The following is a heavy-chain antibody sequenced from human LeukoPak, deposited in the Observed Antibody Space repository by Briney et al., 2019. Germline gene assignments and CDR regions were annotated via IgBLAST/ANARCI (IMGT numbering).Heavy chain of an antibody. CDR1: GGSFNGYY. D-gene: IGHD3-10*01. CDR3: ARGQWFRTF. J-gene: IGHJ4*02. V-gene: IGHV4-34*01. Sequence: NSSETLSLTCAVYGGSFNGYYWTWIRQPPGKGLEWIGEIHYSGSATHNPSLKSRVTISVDTSKNQFSLKMNSVTAADTTVYYCARGQWFRTFWSRGTPVTVSS. CDR2: IHYSGSA.